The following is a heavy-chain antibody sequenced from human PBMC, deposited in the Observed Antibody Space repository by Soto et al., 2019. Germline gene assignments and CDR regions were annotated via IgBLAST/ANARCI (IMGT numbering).Heavy chain of an antibody. CDR1: GSTFSNAW. V-gene: IGHV3-15*07. J-gene: IGHJ6*02. CDR3: TTLSITIFGVVLMDV. Sequence: GGSLRLSCAASGSTFSNAWMNWVRQAPGKGLEWVGRIKSKTDGGTTDYAAPVKGRFTISRDDSKNTLYLQMNSLKTEDTAVYYCTTLSITIFGVVLMDVWGQGTTVTVSS. D-gene: IGHD3-3*01. CDR2: IKSKTDGGTT.